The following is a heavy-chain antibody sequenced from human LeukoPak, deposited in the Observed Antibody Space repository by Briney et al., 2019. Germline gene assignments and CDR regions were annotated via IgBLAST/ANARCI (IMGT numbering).Heavy chain of an antibody. CDR2: ISSSSSTI. D-gene: IGHD1-26*01. J-gene: IGHJ4*02. CDR3: ARDWSWGVFIPFDY. V-gene: IGHV3-48*01. CDR1: GFTFSSYS. Sequence: GGSLRLSCAASGFTFSSYSMNWVRQAPGKGLEWVSYISSSSSTIYYADSVKGRFTISRDNAKNSLYLQMNSLRAEDTAVYYCARDWSWGVFIPFDYWGQGTLVTVSS.